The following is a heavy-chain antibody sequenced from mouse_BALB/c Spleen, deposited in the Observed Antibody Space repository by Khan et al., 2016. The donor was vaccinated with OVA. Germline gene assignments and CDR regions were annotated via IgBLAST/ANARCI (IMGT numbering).Heavy chain of an antibody. CDR3: ARVYGGDFDY. D-gene: IGHD1-1*01. CDR2: ISYSGNT. CDR1: GYSITTDYA. Sequence: EVELVESGPGLVKPSQSLSLTCTVTGYSITTDYAWYWIRQFPGNKLEWMGYISYSGNTKYNPYLKSRISITRDTSKNQFFLQLKYVTTEDTARYYCARVYGGDFDYWGQGTLLTVSA. J-gene: IGHJ2*01. V-gene: IGHV3-2*02.